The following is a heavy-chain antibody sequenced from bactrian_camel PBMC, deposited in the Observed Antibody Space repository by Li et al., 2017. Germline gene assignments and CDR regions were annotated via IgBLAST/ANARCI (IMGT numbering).Heavy chain of an antibody. J-gene: IGHJ4*01. D-gene: IGHD4*01. CDR2: INARGTST. V-gene: IGHV3S31*01. Sequence: VQLVESGGGLVQPGGSLRLSCAASGFAFSSYAMFWVRQAPGKGLEWVSAINARGTSTYYADSVLGRFTISRDNAKNTLFLQLNSLKPEDTAVCYCAADPPDYSGYGVDCGRNDEFAYWGQGTQVTVS. CDR3: AADPPDYSGYGVDCGRNDEFAY. CDR1: GFAFSSYA.